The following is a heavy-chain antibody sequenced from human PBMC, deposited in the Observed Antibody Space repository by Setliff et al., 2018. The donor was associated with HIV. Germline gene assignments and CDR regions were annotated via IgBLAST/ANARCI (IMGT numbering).Heavy chain of an antibody. CDR2: ISSSGFPI. CDR1: GFTFSTCG. CDR3: VRGTLDF. Sequence: GSLRLSCEASGFTFSTCGMNWVRHAPGKGLEWVAQISSSGFPIYYADSVRGRFTASRDNGKNSLFLQMNSLRAEDTAVYYCVRGTLDFWGQGNLVTVSS. V-gene: IGHV3-48*01. J-gene: IGHJ4*02.